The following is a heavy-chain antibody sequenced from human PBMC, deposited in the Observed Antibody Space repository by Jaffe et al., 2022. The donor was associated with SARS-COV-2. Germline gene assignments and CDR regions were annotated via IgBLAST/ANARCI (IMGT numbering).Heavy chain of an antibody. CDR1: GVSFSTNW. CDR3: ARGRGALDY. CDR2: IKEDGSER. V-gene: IGHV3-7*01. D-gene: IGHD4-17*01. J-gene: IGHJ4*02. Sequence: EVQLVESGGGLVQPGGSLRLSCAASGVSFSTNWMSWVRQAPGKGLEWVANIKEDGSERNYVDSVKGRFTISRDNAKNSLYLQMNSLRAEDTAVYYCARGRGALDYWGQGTLATVSS.